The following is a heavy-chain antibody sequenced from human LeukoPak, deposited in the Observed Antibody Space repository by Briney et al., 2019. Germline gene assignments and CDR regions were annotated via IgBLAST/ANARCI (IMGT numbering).Heavy chain of an antibody. V-gene: IGHV1-8*03. D-gene: IGHD1-26*01. Sequence: ASVKVSCKASGYTFTSYDINWVRQATGQGLEWMGWMNPNSGNTGYAQKFQGRVTITRNTSISTAYMEQSSLRSEDTAVYYCARGHQWELLHPFDYWGQGTLVTVSS. CDR1: GYTFTSYD. CDR2: MNPNSGNT. J-gene: IGHJ4*02. CDR3: ARGHQWELLHPFDY.